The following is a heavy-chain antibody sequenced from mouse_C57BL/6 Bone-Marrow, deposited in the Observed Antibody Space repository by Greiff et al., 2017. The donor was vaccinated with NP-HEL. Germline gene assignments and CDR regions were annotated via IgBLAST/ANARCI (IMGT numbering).Heavy chain of an antibody. CDR3: ARNWGGSSSYFDY. D-gene: IGHD1-1*01. Sequence: QVQLQQSGPGLVAPSQSLSITCTVSGFSLTSYAISWVRQPPGKGLEWLGVIWTGGGTNYNSALKSRLSISKDNSKSQVFLKMNSLQTYDTAMYYCARNWGGSSSYFDYWGQGTTLTVSS. CDR1: GFSLTSYA. J-gene: IGHJ2*01. CDR2: IWTGGGT. V-gene: IGHV2-9-1*01.